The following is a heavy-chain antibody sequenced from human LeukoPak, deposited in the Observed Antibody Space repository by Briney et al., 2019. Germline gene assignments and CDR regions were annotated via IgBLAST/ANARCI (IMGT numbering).Heavy chain of an antibody. CDR3: ARQADQYYFDY. CDR1: GGSISSHY. Sequence: SETLSLTCTVSGGSISSHYWSWIRQPPGKGLEWIGYIYYSGGTNYNPSLKSRVTISVDTSKNQFSLKLSSVTAADTAVYYCARQADQYYFDYWGQGTLVTVSS. J-gene: IGHJ4*02. CDR2: IYYSGGT. V-gene: IGHV4-59*11.